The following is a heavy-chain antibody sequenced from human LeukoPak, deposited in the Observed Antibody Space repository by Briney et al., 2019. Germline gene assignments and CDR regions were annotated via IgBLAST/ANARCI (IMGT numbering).Heavy chain of an antibody. J-gene: IGHJ4*02. CDR3: ARGVLGRGYDY. D-gene: IGHD7-27*01. CDR2: IYYSGST. CDR1: SGSISSGGYY. V-gene: IGHV4-31*03. Sequence: SETLSLTCTVSSGSISSGGYYWSWIRQHPGKGLEWIGYIYYSGSTYYNPSLKSRVTISVDTSKNQFSLKLSSVTAADTAVYYCARGVLGRGYDYWGQGTLVTVSS.